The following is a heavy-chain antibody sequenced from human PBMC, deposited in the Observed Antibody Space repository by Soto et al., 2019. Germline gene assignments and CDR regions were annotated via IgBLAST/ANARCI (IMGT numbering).Heavy chain of an antibody. CDR1: VGTFSSHP. D-gene: IGHD6-13*01. CDR2: ITPMFGTS. V-gene: IGHV1-69*06. CDR3: ARQNYRYGRSWGFYYGMDV. J-gene: IGHJ6*02. Sequence: SSVKVSCKASVGTFSSHPISWVRQATGKGLEWMGGITPMFGTSKYAQKFQGRVTMTADKSTSTAYMELTGLRSDDTAVYYCARQNYRYGRSWGFYYGMDVWGQGTTVTVSS.